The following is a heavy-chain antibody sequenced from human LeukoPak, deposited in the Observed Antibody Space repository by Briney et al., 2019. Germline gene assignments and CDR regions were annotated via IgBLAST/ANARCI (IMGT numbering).Heavy chain of an antibody. Sequence: SETLSLTCSVSGGSMSSSSYYWDWIRQPPGKGLEWIGNIHYNGNTYYNPSLKSRVTMSLDTSKNQVSLRLTSVTAADTAVYFCARHTGGLNYFDYWGQGTLVTVSS. V-gene: IGHV4-39*01. J-gene: IGHJ4*02. CDR1: GGSMSSSSYY. D-gene: IGHD3-10*01. CDR3: ARHTGGLNYFDY. CDR2: IHYNGNT.